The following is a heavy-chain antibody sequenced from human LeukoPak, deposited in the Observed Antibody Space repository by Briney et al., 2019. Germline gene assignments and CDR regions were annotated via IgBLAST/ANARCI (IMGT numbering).Heavy chain of an antibody. CDR1: GYTFTSYY. V-gene: IGHV3-30-3*01. D-gene: IGHD4-17*01. J-gene: IGHJ6*02. CDR2: ISYDGSNK. Sequence: SCKASGYTFTSYYMHWVRQAPGKGLEWVAVISYDGSNKYYADSVKGRFTISRDNSKNTLYLQMNSLRAEDTAVYYCARDRSGGDYGGYHYYGMDVWGQGTTVTVSS. CDR3: ARDRSGGDYGGYHYYGMDV.